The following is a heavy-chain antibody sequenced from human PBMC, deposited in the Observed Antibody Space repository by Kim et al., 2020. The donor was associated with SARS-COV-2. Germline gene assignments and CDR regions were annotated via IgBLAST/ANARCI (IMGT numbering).Heavy chain of an antibody. Sequence: ASVKVSCKTSGYGFTSNYLHWVRLAPGQGLEWMGMVYPNDGTTTYAQKLQGRVTMTSVTPTRTGYMELSSLTSEDTAVYYCARDLEGFDYWGQGTLVTVSS. CDR1: GYGFTSNY. D-gene: IGHD1-1*01. CDR2: VYPNDGTT. J-gene: IGHJ4*02. CDR3: ARDLEGFDY. V-gene: IGHV1-46*01.